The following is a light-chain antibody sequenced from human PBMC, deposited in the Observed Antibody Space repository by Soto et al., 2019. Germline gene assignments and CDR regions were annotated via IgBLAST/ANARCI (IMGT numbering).Light chain of an antibody. CDR3: QQYDKSPWT. Sequence: IVLTPSPCTLSLSPGERASLSCRASQSISSYLAWYQQKPGQAPSLLIYGASTRATGTPARFSGSGSGTEFTLTITSLQPDDFATYYCQQYDKSPWTFGQGTKVDIK. CDR2: GAS. V-gene: IGKV3-15*01. J-gene: IGKJ1*01. CDR1: QSISSY.